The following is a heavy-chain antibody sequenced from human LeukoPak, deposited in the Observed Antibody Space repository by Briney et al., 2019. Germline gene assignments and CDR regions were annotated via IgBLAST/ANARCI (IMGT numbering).Heavy chain of an antibody. CDR2: ISGDGRDI. J-gene: IGHJ4*02. Sequence: GGSLRLSCAASGFTFSNFGMSWVRQAPGKGLEWVSVISGDGRDIFYADAVKGRFTISRDNSKNTLYLQMNSLRDEDTAVYYCAKLLNGDYDLVRDYWGQGTLVTVSS. V-gene: IGHV3-23*01. CDR3: AKLLNGDYDLVRDY. D-gene: IGHD4-17*01. CDR1: GFTFSNFG.